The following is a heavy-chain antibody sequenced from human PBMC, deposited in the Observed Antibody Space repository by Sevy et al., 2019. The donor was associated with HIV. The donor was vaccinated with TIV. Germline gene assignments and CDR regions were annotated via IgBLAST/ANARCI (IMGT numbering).Heavy chain of an antibody. D-gene: IGHD6-19*01. V-gene: IGHV3-33*01. CDR2: IYYDESLK. CDR1: GFTFRSYD. J-gene: IGHJ4*02. Sequence: GGSLRLSCAASGFTFRSYDMHWVRQAPGKGPEWVAIIYYDESLKYYADSVKGRFTISRDNSKNTLYLQMNSLRVDDTAVYYCARDLSSGWYPLEYWGQGTLVTVYS. CDR3: ARDLSSGWYPLEY.